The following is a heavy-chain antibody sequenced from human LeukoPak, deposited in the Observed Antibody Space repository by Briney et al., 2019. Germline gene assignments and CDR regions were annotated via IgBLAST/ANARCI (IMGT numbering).Heavy chain of an antibody. D-gene: IGHD7-27*01. CDR3: ARGPHWDPHFDY. CDR2: INPNSGGT. Sequence: GASVKVSCKASGYTFTGYYMHWVRQAPGQGLEWMGWINPNSGGTNSAQKFQGRDTMTRDTSISTAYMELTRLRSDDTAVYYCARGPHWDPHFDYWGQGTLVTISS. J-gene: IGHJ4*02. V-gene: IGHV1-2*02. CDR1: GYTFTGYY.